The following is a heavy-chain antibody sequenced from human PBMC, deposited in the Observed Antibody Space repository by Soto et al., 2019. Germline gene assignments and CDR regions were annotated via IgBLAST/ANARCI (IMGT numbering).Heavy chain of an antibody. CDR3: ARDKANYDFWSGYYYYYYGMDV. Sequence: GGSLRLSCAASGFTFSDYYMSWIRQAPGKGLEWVSYISSSGSTIYYADSVKGRFTISRDNAKNSLYLQMNSLRAEDTAVYYCARDKANYDFWSGYYYYYYGMDVWGQGTTVTVSS. D-gene: IGHD3-3*01. CDR2: ISSSGSTI. V-gene: IGHV3-11*01. CDR1: GFTFSDYY. J-gene: IGHJ6*02.